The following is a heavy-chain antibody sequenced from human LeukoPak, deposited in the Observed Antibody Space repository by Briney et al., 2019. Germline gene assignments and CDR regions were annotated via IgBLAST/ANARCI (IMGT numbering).Heavy chain of an antibody. Sequence: GASVKVSCKASGYTFTSYGISWVRQAPGQGLEWMGWINPNSGGTNYAQKFQGRVTMTRDTSISTAYMELSRLRSDDTAVYYCARRASTERGHSYGLDYWGQGTLVTVSS. CDR3: ARRASTERGHSYGLDY. D-gene: IGHD5-18*01. J-gene: IGHJ4*02. CDR1: GYTFTSYG. V-gene: IGHV1-2*02. CDR2: INPNSGGT.